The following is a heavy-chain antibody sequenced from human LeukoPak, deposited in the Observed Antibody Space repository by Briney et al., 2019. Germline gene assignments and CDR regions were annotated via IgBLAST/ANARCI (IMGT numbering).Heavy chain of an antibody. CDR2: INPNSGGT. D-gene: IGHD3-22*01. V-gene: IGHV1-2*02. J-gene: IGHJ4*02. CDR1: GYTFTGYY. CDR3: ARAYDSSGYLFFDY. Sequence: ASVKVSCKASGYTFTGYYTHWVRQAPGQGLEWMGWINPNSGGTNYAQKFQGRVTMTRDTSISTAYMELSRLRSDDTAVYYCARAYDSSGYLFFDYWGQGTLVTVSS.